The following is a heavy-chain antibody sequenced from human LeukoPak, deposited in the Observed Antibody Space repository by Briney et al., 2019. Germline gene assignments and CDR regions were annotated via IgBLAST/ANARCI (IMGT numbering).Heavy chain of an antibody. J-gene: IGHJ4*02. D-gene: IGHD3-10*01. CDR1: GGSISSYY. Sequence: SETLSLTCTVSGGSISSYYWSWIRQPPGKGLEWIGYIYYSGSTNYNPSLKSRVTISVDTSKNQFSLKLSSVTAADTAVYYCARAVWFGEPSFDYWGQGTLVTVSS. CDR3: ARAVWFGEPSFDY. V-gene: IGHV4-59*01. CDR2: IYYSGST.